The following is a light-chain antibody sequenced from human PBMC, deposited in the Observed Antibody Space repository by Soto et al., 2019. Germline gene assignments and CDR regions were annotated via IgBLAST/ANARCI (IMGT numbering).Light chain of an antibody. V-gene: IGLV2-23*02. CDR1: SSDVGSYNF. CDR2: EVN. J-gene: IGLJ2*01. Sequence: QSALTQPASVSGSPGQSITISCIGTSSDVGSYNFVSWYQQRPGKAPKLMIYEVNNLPSGVSNRFSGSKSGNTASLTISGLQAEDEADYYCCSYAGSSTLVFGGGTKLTVL. CDR3: CSYAGSSTLV.